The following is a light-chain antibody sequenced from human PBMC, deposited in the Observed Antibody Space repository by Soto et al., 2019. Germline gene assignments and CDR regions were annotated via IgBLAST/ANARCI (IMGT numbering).Light chain of an antibody. CDR3: QQYKNSWT. CDR1: QSIGTW. V-gene: IGKV1-5*01. J-gene: IGKJ1*01. Sequence: DIQMTQSPSTLSASVGDGVTITCRASQSIGTWLAWYQQKPGKAPKVLIYDVSSLKSGVPSRFSGRASGADFTLSISSLQPDDLATSYCQQYKNSWTFGQGTKVEIK. CDR2: DVS.